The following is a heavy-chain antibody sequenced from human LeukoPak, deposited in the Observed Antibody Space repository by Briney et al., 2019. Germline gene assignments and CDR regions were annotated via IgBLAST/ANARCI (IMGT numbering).Heavy chain of an antibody. V-gene: IGHV1-69*01. CDR1: GGTFSSYA. Sequence: SVKVSCKASGGTFSSYAISWVRQAPGQGLEWMGGIIPIFGTANYAQKFQGRVTITADESTSTAYMELSSLRSEDTAVYYCATPLRGGGAFDIWGQGTMVTVSS. CDR2: IIPIFGTA. J-gene: IGHJ3*02. D-gene: IGHD3-16*01. CDR3: ATPLRGGGAFDI.